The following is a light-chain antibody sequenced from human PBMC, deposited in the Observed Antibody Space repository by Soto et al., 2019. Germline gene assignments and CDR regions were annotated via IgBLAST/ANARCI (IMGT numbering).Light chain of an antibody. CDR1: QSVSSSY. V-gene: IGKV3-20*01. Sequence: EIVLTQSPGTLSLSPGERATLSCRASQSVSSSYLAWYQQKPGQAPRLLIYGASSRATGIPDRFSGRGSGTHFTLTISRLEPEDYAVYYCQQYGSSPFGQGTRLEIK. CDR3: QQYGSSP. J-gene: IGKJ5*01. CDR2: GAS.